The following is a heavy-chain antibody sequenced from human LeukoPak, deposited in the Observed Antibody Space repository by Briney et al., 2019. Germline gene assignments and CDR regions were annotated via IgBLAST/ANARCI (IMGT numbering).Heavy chain of an antibody. CDR2: INSDGSST. Sequence: RAGGSLRLSCAASGFTFSSYWMHWVRQVPGKGLVWVSRINSDGSSTSYADSVKGRFTISRDNAKNTLYVQVNSLRAEDTAVYYCSTGSGHAFDIWGRGTMVTVSS. CDR1: GFTFSSYW. J-gene: IGHJ3*02. CDR3: STGSGHAFDI. V-gene: IGHV3-74*01. D-gene: IGHD3-10*01.